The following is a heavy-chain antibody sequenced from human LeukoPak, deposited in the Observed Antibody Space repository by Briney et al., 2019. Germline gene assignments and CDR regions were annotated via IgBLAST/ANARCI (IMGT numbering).Heavy chain of an antibody. J-gene: IGHJ3*02. CDR2: ISYDGSNK. V-gene: IGHV3-30-3*01. Sequence: GGALRLSCAASGFTFSSYAMHWVRQAPGKGLEWVAVISYDGSNKYYADSVKGRFTISRDNSKNTLYLQMNSLRAEDTAVYYCARPLIAAAGDDAFDIWGQGTMVTVSS. CDR3: ARPLIAAAGDDAFDI. CDR1: GFTFSSYA. D-gene: IGHD6-13*01.